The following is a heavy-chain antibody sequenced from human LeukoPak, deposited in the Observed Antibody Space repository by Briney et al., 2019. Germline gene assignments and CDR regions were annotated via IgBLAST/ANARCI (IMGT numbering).Heavy chain of an antibody. V-gene: IGHV3-30-3*01. CDR1: GFTFSSYA. CDR3: AREGGGDPEYYFDY. D-gene: IGHD3-16*01. J-gene: IGHJ4*02. Sequence: GGSLRLSCAASGFTFSSYAMHWVRQAPGKGLEWVAVISYDGSNKYYADSVKGRFTISRDNSMNTLYLQMNSLRAEDTAVYYCAREGGGDPEYYFDYWGQGTLVTVSS. CDR2: ISYDGSNK.